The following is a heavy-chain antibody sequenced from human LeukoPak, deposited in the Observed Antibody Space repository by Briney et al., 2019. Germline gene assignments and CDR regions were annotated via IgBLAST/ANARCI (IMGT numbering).Heavy chain of an antibody. J-gene: IGHJ4*02. V-gene: IGHV3-30-3*01. CDR2: ISYDGSNK. CDR1: GFTFSSYA. CDR3: ARDWIDGAHFSLDY. Sequence: GGSLRLSCAASGFTFSSYAMHWVRQAPGKGLEWVAVISYDGSNKYYADSVKGRFTISRDNSKNTLYLQMNGLRAEDTAVYYCARDWIDGAHFSLDYWGQGTLVTVSS. D-gene: IGHD4-17*01.